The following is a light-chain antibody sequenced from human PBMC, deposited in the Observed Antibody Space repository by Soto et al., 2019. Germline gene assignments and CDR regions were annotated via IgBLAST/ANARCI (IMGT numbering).Light chain of an antibody. CDR1: QSVSSY. CDR2: DAS. CDR3: QQRSDWPRT. V-gene: IGKV3-11*01. Sequence: EIVLTQSPATLSLSPGVRATLSCRASQSVSSYLAWYQQKPGQHHRLLTYDASNRDTGNPARFSGSESGTDFTHTLSSPEPEDFAVYYCQQRSDWPRTFGQGTKVEIK. J-gene: IGKJ1*01.